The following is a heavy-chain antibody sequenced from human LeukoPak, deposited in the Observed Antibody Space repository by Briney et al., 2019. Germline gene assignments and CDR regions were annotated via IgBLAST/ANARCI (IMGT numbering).Heavy chain of an antibody. CDR3: ARGSLKYSSSWFYNWFDP. Sequence: SETLSLTCTVSGGSISSSYWSWIRQPPGKGLEWIGYIYYSGSTNYNPSLKSRVTISVDTSKNQFSLKLSSVTAADTAVYYCARGSLKYSSSWFYNWFDPWGQGTLVTVSS. J-gene: IGHJ5*02. V-gene: IGHV4-59*01. D-gene: IGHD6-13*01. CDR1: GGSISSSY. CDR2: IYYSGST.